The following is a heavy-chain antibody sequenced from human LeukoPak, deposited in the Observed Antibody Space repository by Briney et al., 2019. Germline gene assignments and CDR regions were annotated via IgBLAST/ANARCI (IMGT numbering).Heavy chain of an antibody. CDR3: LRVVGDISGNYFDY. D-gene: IGHD3-10*01. V-gene: IGHV1-2*02. J-gene: IGHJ4*02. Sequence: GASVKVSCKASGYTFTGYYMHWVRQAPGQGLEWMGWINPNSGGTNYAQKFQGRVTMTRDTSISTAYLEVSRLRSDDTAVYYCLRVVGDISGNYFDYWGQGTLVTVSS. CDR2: INPNSGGT. CDR1: GYTFTGYY.